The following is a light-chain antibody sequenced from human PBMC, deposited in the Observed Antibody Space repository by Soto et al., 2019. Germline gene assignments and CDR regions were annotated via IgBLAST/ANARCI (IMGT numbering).Light chain of an antibody. CDR3: QVWDSSSALLV. Sequence: SYVLTQPPSVSVAPGKTARITCGGNNIGSKSVHWYQQKPGQAPVLVIYYDSDRPSGIPERFSGSNSGNTATLTISRVEAGDEADYYCQVWDSSSALLVCGGGTKLTVL. J-gene: IGLJ3*02. V-gene: IGLV3-21*04. CDR2: YDS. CDR1: NIGSKS.